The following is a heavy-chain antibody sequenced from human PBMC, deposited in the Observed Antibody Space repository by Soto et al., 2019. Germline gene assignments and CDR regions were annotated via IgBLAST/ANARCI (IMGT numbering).Heavy chain of an antibody. Sequence: QAHLVQSGAEVKKPGASVNISCKASGYTFTAYSMHWVRQAPGQGLEWLGRINIGTGDTEYSQKFQGRVMIARDTSATTGYLGVRRPRSEDTAVLFWGGVVGWIYGMDVWGQGTTVTVSS. CDR3: GGVVGWIYGMDV. V-gene: IGHV1-3*04. J-gene: IGHJ6*02. D-gene: IGHD2-21*01. CDR2: INIGTGDT. CDR1: GYTFTAYS.